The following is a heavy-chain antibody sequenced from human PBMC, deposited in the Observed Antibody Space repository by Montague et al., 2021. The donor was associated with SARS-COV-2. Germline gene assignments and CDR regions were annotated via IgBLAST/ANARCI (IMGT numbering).Heavy chain of an antibody. V-gene: IGHV4-59*01. CDR3: VRDHPYGGPRGAYDI. CDR1: GGSITGYY. Sequence: SETRSLTCTVSGGSITGYYWSWLRRSPGKGLEWIAYIYDGGAVNYNPSLGSRVTISTDTSKNQLSLKVNSVTAADTAVYYCVRDHPYGGPRGAYDIWGQGTGATVSS. J-gene: IGHJ3*02. D-gene: IGHD4-23*01. CDR2: IYDGGAV.